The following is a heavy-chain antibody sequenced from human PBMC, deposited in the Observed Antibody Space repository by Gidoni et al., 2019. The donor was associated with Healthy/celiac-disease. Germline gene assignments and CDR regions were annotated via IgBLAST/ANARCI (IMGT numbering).Heavy chain of an antibody. CDR1: GFTFSSYT. D-gene: IGHD6-19*01. V-gene: IGHV3-23*01. J-gene: IGHJ4*02. Sequence: EVQLFESGGGLVQPGGSLRLSCSASGFTFSSYTMSWVRQAPGKGLEWVSAISGSGGSTYYADSGKGRFTISRDNSKNTLYLQMNSLRAEDTAVYYCAKGVAVAGYYFDYWGQGTLVTVSS. CDR2: ISGSGGST. CDR3: AKGVAVAGYYFDY.